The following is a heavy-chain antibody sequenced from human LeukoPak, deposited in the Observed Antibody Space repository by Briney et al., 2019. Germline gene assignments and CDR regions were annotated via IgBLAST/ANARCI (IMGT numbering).Heavy chain of an antibody. CDR1: GGSISSYY. CDR3: ARDLSYCTGGVCSDAFDT. Sequence: SETLSLTCTVSGGSISSYYWSWIRQPAGKGLEWIGRIYTSGSTNYNPSLKSRVTMSVDTSKNQFSLKLSSVTAADTAVYYCARDLSYCTGGVCSDAFDTWGQGTMVTVSS. V-gene: IGHV4-4*07. D-gene: IGHD2-8*02. J-gene: IGHJ3*02. CDR2: IYTSGST.